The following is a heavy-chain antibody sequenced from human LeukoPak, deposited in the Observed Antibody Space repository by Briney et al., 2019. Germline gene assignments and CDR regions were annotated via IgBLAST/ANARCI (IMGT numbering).Heavy chain of an antibody. CDR2: ICYSGST. Sequence: SETLSLTCAVYGGSFSGYYWSWIRQPPGKGLEWIGYICYSGSTNYNPSLKSRVTIAVDTSKNQFSLKLSSVTAADTAVYYCARGGIAAAALVHLDYWGQGTLVTVSS. CDR1: GGSFSGYY. V-gene: IGHV4-59*01. CDR3: ARGGIAAAALVHLDY. J-gene: IGHJ4*02. D-gene: IGHD6-13*01.